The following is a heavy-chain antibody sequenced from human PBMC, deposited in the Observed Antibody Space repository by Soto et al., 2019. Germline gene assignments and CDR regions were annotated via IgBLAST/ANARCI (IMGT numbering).Heavy chain of an antibody. Sequence: EVQLLESGGGLVQPGGSLRLSCAPSGFSFIKYAMSWVRQAPGKGLEWVSGLSGSGGSTSSADSVKGRFAISRDNSRNTLYLQMNSLRDGDTAIYYCARGFSAGKGSPADYWGQGTLVTVSS. J-gene: IGHJ4*02. CDR3: ARGFSAGKGSPADY. V-gene: IGHV3-23*01. CDR1: GFSFIKYA. D-gene: IGHD3-10*01. CDR2: LSGSGGST.